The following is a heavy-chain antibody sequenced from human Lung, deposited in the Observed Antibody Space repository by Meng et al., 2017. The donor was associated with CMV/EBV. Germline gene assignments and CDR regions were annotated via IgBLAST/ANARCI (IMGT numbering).Heavy chain of an antibody. CDR2: ISYDGGSE. Sequence: GESXKISCAASGFSLRYYAMYWVRQAPGKGLEWVAVISYDGGSEDYADSVKGRFTVPRDDSKDTVYLQMNSLRAEDTGVYYCARDPGARRWLQGYYWGQGXLVTVSS. J-gene: IGHJ4*02. D-gene: IGHD5-24*01. CDR3: ARDPGARRWLQGYY. V-gene: IGHV3-30*04. CDR1: GFSLRYYA.